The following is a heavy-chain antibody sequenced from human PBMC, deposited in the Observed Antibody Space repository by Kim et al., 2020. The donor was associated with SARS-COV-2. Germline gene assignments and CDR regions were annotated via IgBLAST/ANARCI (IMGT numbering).Heavy chain of an antibody. Sequence: GGSLRLSCAASGFTFSSYGIHWVRQAPGKGLEWVAVIWSDGNNKYYADSVKGRFTISRDNSKNTLYLQMNSLRAEDTAVYYCARDGEYCSGGSCQPARLPFQHWGQGTLVTVSS. CDR1: GFTFSSYG. CDR3: ARDGEYCSGGSCQPARLPFQH. CDR2: IWSDGNNK. D-gene: IGHD2-15*01. V-gene: IGHV3-33*01. J-gene: IGHJ1*01.